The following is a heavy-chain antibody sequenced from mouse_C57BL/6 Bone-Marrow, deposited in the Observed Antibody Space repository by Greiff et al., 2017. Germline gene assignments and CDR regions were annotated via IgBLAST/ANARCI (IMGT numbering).Heavy chain of an antibody. CDR3: ARFPFITTVVGPMDY. CDR1: GYTFTSYW. D-gene: IGHD1-1*01. V-gene: IGHV1-59*01. J-gene: IGHJ4*01. Sequence: VQLQQPGAELVRPGTSVKLSCKASGYTFTSYWMHWVKQRPGQGLEWIGVIDPSDSYTNYNQKFKGKATLTVDTSSSTAYMQLSSLTSEDSAFYYCARFPFITTVVGPMDYWGQGTSVTVSS. CDR2: IDPSDSYT.